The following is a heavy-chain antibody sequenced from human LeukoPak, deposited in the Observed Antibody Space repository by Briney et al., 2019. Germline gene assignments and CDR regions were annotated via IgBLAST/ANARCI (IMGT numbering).Heavy chain of an antibody. Sequence: GGSLRLSCAASGLTFSRYAMSWVRQAPGKGLEWVSAISANGGSTYYADSVKGRFTISRDNSKNTLYLQMNSLRVEDTAVYYCAKEVYYFDTSGLYSFAFDIWGQGTMVTVPS. D-gene: IGHD3-22*01. CDR2: ISANGGST. CDR3: AKEVYYFDTSGLYSFAFDI. V-gene: IGHV3-23*01. J-gene: IGHJ3*02. CDR1: GLTFSRYA.